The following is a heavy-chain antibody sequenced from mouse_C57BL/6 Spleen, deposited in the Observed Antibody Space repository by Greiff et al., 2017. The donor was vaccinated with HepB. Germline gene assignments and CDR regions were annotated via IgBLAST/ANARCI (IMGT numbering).Heavy chain of an antibody. CDR1: GYTFTSYW. V-gene: IGHV1-52*01. D-gene: IGHD2-4*01. J-gene: IGHJ4*01. CDR3: ARPLYDYDRGGYYAMDY. CDR2: IDPSDSEP. Sequence: QVQLQQPGAELVRPGSSVKLSCKASGYTFTSYWMHWVKQRPIQGLEWIGNIDPSDSEPHYNQKFKDKATLTVDKSSSTAYMQLSSLTSEDSAVYYCARPLYDYDRGGYYAMDYWGQGTSVTVSS.